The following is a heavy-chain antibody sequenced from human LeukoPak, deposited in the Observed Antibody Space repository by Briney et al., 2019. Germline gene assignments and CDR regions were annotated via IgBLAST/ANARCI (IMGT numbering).Heavy chain of an antibody. CDR1: GFIFSTYG. V-gene: IGHV3-30*02. Sequence: GGSLRLSCAASGFIFSTYGMYWVRQAPGKGLEWVAFIRHDGSIKNYADSVKGRSTISRDNSKNTLYLQMNSLRGEDTAVYYCAKERASSSWKGMDVWGQGTTVTVSS. J-gene: IGHJ6*02. D-gene: IGHD6-13*01. CDR3: AKERASSSWKGMDV. CDR2: IRHDGSIK.